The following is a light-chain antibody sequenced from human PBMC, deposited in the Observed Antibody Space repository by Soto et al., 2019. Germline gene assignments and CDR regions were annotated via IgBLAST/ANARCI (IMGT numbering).Light chain of an antibody. J-gene: IGKJ4*01. Sequence: DIQMTQSPSSLSASLGDRVTITCRASQSISVYLAWFQQKPGKVPKLLIYAASTLQSGVPSRFSGSGSGTDFTLTISRLQPEDVATYYCQKYNSAPLTFGGGTKVEIK. CDR1: QSISVY. CDR2: AAS. V-gene: IGKV1-27*01. CDR3: QKYNSAPLT.